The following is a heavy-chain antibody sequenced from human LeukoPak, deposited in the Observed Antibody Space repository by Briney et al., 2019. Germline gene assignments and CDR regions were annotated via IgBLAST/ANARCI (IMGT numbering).Heavy chain of an antibody. Sequence: PGGSLRPSRAASGFTFSSYAISCVRQAPGKGLEWVSAISGSGGSTYYADSVKGRFTISRDNSKNTLYLQMNSLRAEDTAVYYCAKDRLVLDSGDADDYWGQGTLVTVSS. CDR2: ISGSGGST. D-gene: IGHD3-10*01. V-gene: IGHV3-23*01. J-gene: IGHJ4*02. CDR3: AKDRLVLDSGDADDY. CDR1: GFTFSSYA.